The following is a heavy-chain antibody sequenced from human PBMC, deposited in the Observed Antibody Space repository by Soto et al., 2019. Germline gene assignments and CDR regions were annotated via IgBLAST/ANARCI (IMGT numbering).Heavy chain of an antibody. Sequence: PWETLSLTCTVSGGSISSGGYYWSWIRQHPGKGLEWIGYTYYSGSTYYNPSLKSRVTISVDTSKNQFSLKLSSVTAADTAVYYCARAESSSWPAGGYYGMDVWGQGTTVTVSS. V-gene: IGHV4-31*03. J-gene: IGHJ6*02. CDR3: ARAESSSWPAGGYYGMDV. D-gene: IGHD6-13*01. CDR2: TYYSGST. CDR1: GGSISSGGYY.